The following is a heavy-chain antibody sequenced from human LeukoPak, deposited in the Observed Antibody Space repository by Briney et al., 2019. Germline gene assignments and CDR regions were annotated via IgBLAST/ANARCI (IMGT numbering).Heavy chain of an antibody. CDR2: IYYSGST. Sequence: SETLSLTCTVSGGSISSYYWSWIRQPPGKGLEWIGYIYYSGSTNYNPSLKSRVIISVDTSKNQFSLKLSSLTAADTAVYYCGRGSIAGMAWFDPWGQGTLVTVSS. D-gene: IGHD6-6*01. CDR1: GGSISSYY. J-gene: IGHJ5*02. V-gene: IGHV4-59*01. CDR3: GRGSIAGMAWFDP.